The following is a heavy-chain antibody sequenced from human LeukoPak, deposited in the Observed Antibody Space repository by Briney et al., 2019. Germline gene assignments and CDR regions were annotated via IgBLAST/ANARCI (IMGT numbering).Heavy chain of an antibody. CDR1: GLTFSSYS. J-gene: IGHJ4*02. CDR3: ARDQGGVGY. CDR2: ISSFSGTI. Sequence: GGSLRLSCVASGLTFSSYSRNWVRQAPGKGLEWVSYISSFSGTINYADSVKGRFTISRDNAKNSLYLQMNSLRAEDTAVYYCARDQGGVGYWGQGTLVTVSS. D-gene: IGHD3-16*01. V-gene: IGHV3-48*01.